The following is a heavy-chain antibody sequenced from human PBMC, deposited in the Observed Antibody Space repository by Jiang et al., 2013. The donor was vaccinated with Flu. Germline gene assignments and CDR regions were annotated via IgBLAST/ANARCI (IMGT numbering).Heavy chain of an antibody. CDR2: INPSGGST. Sequence: VQLVESGAEVKKPGASVKVSCKASGYTFTSYYMHWVRQAPGQGLEWMGIINPSGGSTSYAQKFQGRVTMTRDTSTSTVYMELSSLRSEDTAVYYCARDRWSAAGGNAFDIWGQGTMVTVSS. D-gene: IGHD3-16*01. J-gene: IGHJ3*02. CDR1: GYTFTSYY. V-gene: IGHV1-46*01. CDR3: ARDRWSAAGGNAFDI.